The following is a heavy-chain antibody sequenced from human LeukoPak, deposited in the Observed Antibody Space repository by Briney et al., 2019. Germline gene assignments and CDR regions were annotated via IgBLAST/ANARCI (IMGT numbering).Heavy chain of an antibody. Sequence: PGGSLRLSCAASGFTFSSYAMHWVRQAPGKGLEWVAFIRYDGSNKYYADSVKGRFTISRDNSKNTLYLQMNSLRAEDTAVYYCAKDGWIQLWALDYWGQGTLVTVSS. CDR3: AKDGWIQLWALDY. CDR2: IRYDGSNK. V-gene: IGHV3-30*02. J-gene: IGHJ4*02. CDR1: GFTFSSYA. D-gene: IGHD5-18*01.